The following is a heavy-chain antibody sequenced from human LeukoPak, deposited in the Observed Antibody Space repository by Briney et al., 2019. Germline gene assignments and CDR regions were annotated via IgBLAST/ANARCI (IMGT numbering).Heavy chain of an antibody. D-gene: IGHD2-15*01. J-gene: IGHJ4*02. V-gene: IGHV4-30-4*01. CDR2: IYYSGST. CDR1: GGSISSGDYY. Sequence: NPSETLSLTCTVSGGSISSGDYYWSWIRQPPGKGLEWIGYIYYSGSTNYNPSLKSRVTISVDTSKNQFSLKLCSVTAADTAVYYCARQYPYCSGGSCYSSDFDYWGQGTLVIVSS. CDR3: ARQYPYCSGGSCYSSDFDY.